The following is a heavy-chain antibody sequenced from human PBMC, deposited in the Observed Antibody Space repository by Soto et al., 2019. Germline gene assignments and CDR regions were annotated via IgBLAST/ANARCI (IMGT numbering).Heavy chain of an antibody. J-gene: IGHJ6*04. CDR3: ATLRYRGSDSSVYYYGMDV. CDR2: IIPIFGTA. V-gene: IGHV1-69*13. CDR1: GGTFSSYA. D-gene: IGHD1-26*01. Sequence: ASVKVSCKASGGTFSSYAISWVRQAPGQGLEWMGGIIPIFGTANYAQKFQGRVTITADESTSTAYMELSSLRSEDTAVYYCATLRYRGSDSSVYYYGMDVWGKGTTVTVPS.